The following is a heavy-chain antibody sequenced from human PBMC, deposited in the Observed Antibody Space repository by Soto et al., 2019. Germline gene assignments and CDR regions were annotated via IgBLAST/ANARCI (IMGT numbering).Heavy chain of an antibody. Sequence: TLSLTCTVLGDSVSSNNYYWSWIRQRPGKGLEWIGYIHYSGDSYDNPSLTSRITMSMDVSKNQFSLNLRSVTAADTAIYYCARDVNDSSGSQGFDYWGQGTLVTVSS. CDR3: ARDVNDSSGSQGFDY. J-gene: IGHJ4*02. D-gene: IGHD3-22*01. CDR2: IHYSGDS. V-gene: IGHV4-31*03. CDR1: GDSVSSNNYY.